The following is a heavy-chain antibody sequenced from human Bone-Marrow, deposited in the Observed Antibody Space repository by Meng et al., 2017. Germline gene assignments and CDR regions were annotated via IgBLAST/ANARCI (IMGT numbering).Heavy chain of an antibody. V-gene: IGHV1-2*06. D-gene: IGHD6-13*01. CDR3: AGDEDISAAGKLFGDY. J-gene: IGHJ4*02. CDR2: INPNNDDT. CDR1: GGSFSSYA. Sequence: ASVKVSCKASGGSFSSYAISWVRQAPGQGLEWMGRINPNNDDTHYAQKFQGRVIMTRDKSINTAYMELTSLRADDTAVYYCAGDEDISAAGKLFGDYWGQGTLVTVSS.